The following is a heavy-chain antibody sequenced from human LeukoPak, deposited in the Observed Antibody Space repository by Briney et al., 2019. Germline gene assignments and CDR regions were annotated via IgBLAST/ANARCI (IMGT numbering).Heavy chain of an antibody. CDR1: GFTVSSNY. CDR2: IYSGGST. CDR3: ASTIFGVVISDY. D-gene: IGHD3-3*01. Sequence: GGSLRLSCAASGFTVSSNYMSWVRQAPGKVLEWVSVIYSGGSTYYADSVKGRFTISRGNSKNTLYLQMNSLRAEDTAVYYCASTIFGVVISDYWGQGTLVTVSS. J-gene: IGHJ4*02. V-gene: IGHV3-66*02.